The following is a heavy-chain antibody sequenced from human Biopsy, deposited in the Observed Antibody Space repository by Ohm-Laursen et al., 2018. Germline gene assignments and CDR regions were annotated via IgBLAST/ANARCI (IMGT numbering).Heavy chain of an antibody. Sequence: SVKVSCKASGYTFIDYYIHWVRQAPGQGLEWMGWINPNSGGTKYAQKFQGRVTMAGDTSINTVHMELRNLRSDDTAVYYCARRTWDNWGLRTLITVSS. CDR3: ARRTWDN. CDR1: GYTFIDYY. J-gene: IGHJ4*02. CDR2: INPNSGGT. V-gene: IGHV1-2*02.